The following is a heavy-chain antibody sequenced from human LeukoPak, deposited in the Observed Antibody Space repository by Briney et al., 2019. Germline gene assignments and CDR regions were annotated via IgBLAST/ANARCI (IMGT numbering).Heavy chain of an antibody. J-gene: IGHJ4*02. CDR3: ARSTAY. V-gene: IGHV3-23*01. CDR2: ISASGDTT. Sequence: GGSLRLSCAASGFVFSTYGMSWVRQAPGKGLEWVSGISASGDTTYYADSVKGRFTISRDNSKNTLYLQINSLRAEDPALYFCARSTAYWGQGTLVIVSS. CDR1: GFVFSTYG.